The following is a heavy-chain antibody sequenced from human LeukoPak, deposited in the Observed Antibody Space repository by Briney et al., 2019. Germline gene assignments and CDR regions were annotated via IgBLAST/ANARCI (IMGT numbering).Heavy chain of an antibody. CDR1: GFTFSRYA. Sequence: GGPLRLSCAASGFTFSRYAMSWVRQAPEKGLEWVSSISDTGGSTYYADSVKGRFTISGDNSKNTLYLQMNGLRAEDTAVYYCAKDSQSHAWSQFDYWGQGVLVTVSS. CDR3: AKDSQSHAWSQFDY. D-gene: IGHD2-15*01. CDR2: ISDTGGST. J-gene: IGHJ4*02. V-gene: IGHV3-23*01.